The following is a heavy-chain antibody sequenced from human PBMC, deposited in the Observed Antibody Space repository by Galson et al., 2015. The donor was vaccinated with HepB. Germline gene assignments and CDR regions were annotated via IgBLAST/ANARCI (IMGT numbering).Heavy chain of an antibody. V-gene: IGHV4-4*02. CDR2: IYHSGST. CDR1: GGSISSSNW. D-gene: IGHD2-15*01. CDR3: ARGVVVGGLSNDAFDI. J-gene: IGHJ3*02. Sequence: TLSLTCAVSGGSISSSNWWSWVRQPPGKGLEWIGEIYHSGSTNYNPSLKSRVTISVDKSKNQFSLKLSSVTAADTAVYYCARGVVVGGLSNDAFDIWGQGTMVTVSS.